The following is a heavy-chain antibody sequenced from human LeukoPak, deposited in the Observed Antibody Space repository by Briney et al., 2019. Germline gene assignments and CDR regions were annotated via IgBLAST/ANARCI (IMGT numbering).Heavy chain of an antibody. Sequence: SETLSVTCTVSGGSISSYYWSWIRQPPGKGLEWIGYIYYSGSTNYNPSLKSRVTISVDTFKNQFSLKLSSVTAADTAVYYCARASSIAVAPLDYWGQGTLVTVSS. V-gene: IGHV4-59*01. D-gene: IGHD6-19*01. CDR2: IYYSGST. J-gene: IGHJ4*02. CDR3: ARASSIAVAPLDY. CDR1: GGSISSYY.